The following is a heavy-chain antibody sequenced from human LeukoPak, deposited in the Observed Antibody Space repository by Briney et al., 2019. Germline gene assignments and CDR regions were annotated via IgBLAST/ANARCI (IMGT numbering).Heavy chain of an antibody. V-gene: IGHV4-34*01. D-gene: IGHD4-23*01. CDR3: ARENMAVIDY. CDR2: INHSGST. J-gene: IGHJ4*02. Sequence: PSETLSLTCVVYGGSFSGYYWSWIRQPPGKGLEWIGEINHSGSTNYNPSLKSRVTISVDTSKNQFSLKLSSVTAADTAVYYCARENMAVIDYWGQGTLVTVSS. CDR1: GGSFSGYY.